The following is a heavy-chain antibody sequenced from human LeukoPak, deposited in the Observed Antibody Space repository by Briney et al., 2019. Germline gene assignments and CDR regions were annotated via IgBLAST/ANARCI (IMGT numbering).Heavy chain of an antibody. CDR3: AKGRTGPLYYYDSTTLTHDAFDI. D-gene: IGHD3-22*01. CDR1: GFTFSSYG. V-gene: IGHV3-30*18. CDR2: ISYDGSNK. J-gene: IGHJ3*02. Sequence: GGSLRLSCAASGFTFSSYGMHWVRQAPGKGLEWVAVISYDGSNKYYADSVKGRFTISRDNSKNTLYLQMNSLRAEDTAVYYCAKGRTGPLYYYDSTTLTHDAFDIWGQGTMVTVSS.